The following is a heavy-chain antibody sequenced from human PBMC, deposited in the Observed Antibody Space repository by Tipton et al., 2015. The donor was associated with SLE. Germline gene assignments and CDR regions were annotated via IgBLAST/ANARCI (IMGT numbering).Heavy chain of an antibody. V-gene: IGHV4-39*07. J-gene: IGHJ4*02. Sequence: TLSLTCTVSGGSISSSSYYWGWIRQPPGKGLEWIGSIYYSGSTYYNPSLKSRVTISVDTSKNQFSLKLSSVTAADTAVYYCVRARGLYSSSSYGDYWGQGTLVTVSS. CDR1: GGSISSSSYY. D-gene: IGHD6-6*01. CDR2: IYYSGST. CDR3: VRARGLYSSSSYGDY.